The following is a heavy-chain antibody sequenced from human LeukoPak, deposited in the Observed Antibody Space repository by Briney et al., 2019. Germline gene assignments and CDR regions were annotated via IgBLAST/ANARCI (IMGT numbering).Heavy chain of an antibody. CDR2: ISGSGGST. V-gene: IGHV3-23*01. Sequence: PGGSLRLSCAASGFTFSSYAMSWVRQAPGKGLEWVSAISGSGGSTYYADSVKGRFTISRGNSKNTLYLQMNSLRAEDTAVYYCAKEKKAPMIQLWSYYFDYWGQGTLVTVSS. CDR1: GFTFSSYA. CDR3: AKEKKAPMIQLWSYYFDY. D-gene: IGHD5-18*01. J-gene: IGHJ4*02.